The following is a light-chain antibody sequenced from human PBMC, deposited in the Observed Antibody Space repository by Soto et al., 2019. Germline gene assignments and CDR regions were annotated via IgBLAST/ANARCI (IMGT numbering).Light chain of an antibody. CDR2: IND. Sequence: QSVLTQPPSASGTHGQRITISCSGSSSNIGDNPVNWYQQLPGAAPKLLIYINDQRPSGVPDRFSGSKSGTSASLAISGLQPEDEADYYCAAWDDSLNALFGTGTKFTVL. CDR1: SSNIGDNP. CDR3: AAWDDSLNAL. J-gene: IGLJ1*01. V-gene: IGLV1-44*01.